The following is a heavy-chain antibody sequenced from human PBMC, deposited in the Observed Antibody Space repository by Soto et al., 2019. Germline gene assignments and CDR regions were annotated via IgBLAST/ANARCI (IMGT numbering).Heavy chain of an antibody. Sequence: QVQLVQSGAEVKKPWSSVKVSCKASGGTFSSYAISWVRQAPGQGLEWMGGIIPIFGTANYAQKFQGRGTITADDSKRTAYMELSRLRSEDTAVSYFASRTSSGGRYYYDSCGDRYYYYGMDVWGQGTTGNVSS. D-gene: IGHD3-22*01. CDR2: IIPIFGTA. J-gene: IGHJ6*02. V-gene: IGHV1-69*01. CDR3: ASRTSSGGRYYYDSCGDRYYYYGMDV. CDR1: GGTFSSYA.